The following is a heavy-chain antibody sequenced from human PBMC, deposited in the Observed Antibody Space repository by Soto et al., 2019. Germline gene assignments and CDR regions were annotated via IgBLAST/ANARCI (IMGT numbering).Heavy chain of an antibody. D-gene: IGHD3-3*01. V-gene: IGHV1-46*01. CDR2: FLASGGNT. Sequence: ASVKVSCKASGYSFFSYYIHWVRQAPGQGLEWMGRFLASGGNTDYAQRCRGRISMTRDTSTTNTVSLELTSLTSDDTAVYYCARGGATLFGVIDSWGQGTRVTVSS. J-gene: IGHJ4*02. CDR3: ARGGATLFGVIDS. CDR1: GYSFFSYY.